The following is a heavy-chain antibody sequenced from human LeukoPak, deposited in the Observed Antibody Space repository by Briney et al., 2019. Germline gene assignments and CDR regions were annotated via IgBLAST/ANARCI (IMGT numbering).Heavy chain of an antibody. CDR2: ISGDGGST. CDR1: GFTFDDYA. CDR3: AKGFSRIAAAGTEVNY. Sequence: GGSLRLSCAASGFTFDDYAMHWVRQAPGKGLEWVSLISGDGGSTYYADSVKGRFTISRDNSKNSLYLQMNSLRTEDTALYYCAKGFSRIAAAGTEVNYWGQGTLVTVSS. V-gene: IGHV3-43*02. D-gene: IGHD6-13*01. J-gene: IGHJ4*02.